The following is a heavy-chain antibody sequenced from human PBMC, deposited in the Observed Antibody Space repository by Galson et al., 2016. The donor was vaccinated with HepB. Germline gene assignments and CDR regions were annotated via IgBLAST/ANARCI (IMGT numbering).Heavy chain of an antibody. J-gene: IGHJ5*02. Sequence: SETLSLTCTVSGGSISGYYCAWIRQPPGKGLEWIGYIYYSGSTNYNPSLKSRVTISVDTSKTQFSLRLSSVTAADTAVYYCATEVVGYVATWGQGTLVTVSS. V-gene: IGHV4-59*13. CDR2: IYYSGST. D-gene: IGHD2-15*01. CDR1: GGSISGYY. CDR3: ATEVVGYVAT.